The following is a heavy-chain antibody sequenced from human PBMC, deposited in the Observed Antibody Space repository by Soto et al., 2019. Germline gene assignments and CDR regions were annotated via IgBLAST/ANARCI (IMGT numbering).Heavy chain of an antibody. CDR3: ARATSYSSSWYYFDY. CDR1: GGSISSYY. V-gene: IGHV4-59*08. Sequence: QVQLQESGPGLVKPSETLSLTCTVSGGSISSYYWSWIRQPPGKGLEWIGYIYYSGSTNYNPSHKSRVTISVDTSKNQFSLKLSSVTAADTAVYYCARATSYSSSWYYFDYWGQGTLVTVSS. J-gene: IGHJ4*02. D-gene: IGHD6-13*01. CDR2: IYYSGST.